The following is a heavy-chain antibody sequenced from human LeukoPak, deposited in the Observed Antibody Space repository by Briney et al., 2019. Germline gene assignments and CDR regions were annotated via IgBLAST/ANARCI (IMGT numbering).Heavy chain of an antibody. CDR1: GYTFTSYG. CDR3: ARDHYGSGRDNWFDP. D-gene: IGHD3-10*01. Sequence: GASVKVSCTASGYTFTSYGISWVRQAPGQGLEWMGWISAYNGNTNYAQKLQGRVTMNTDTSTSTAYMELRSLRSDDTAVYYCARDHYGSGRDNWFDPWGQGTLSPSPQ. J-gene: IGHJ5*02. CDR2: ISAYNGNT. V-gene: IGHV1-18*01.